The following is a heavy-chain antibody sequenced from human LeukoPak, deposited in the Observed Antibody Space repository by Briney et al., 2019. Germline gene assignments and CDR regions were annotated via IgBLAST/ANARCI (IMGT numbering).Heavy chain of an antibody. Sequence: PGGSLRLSCAASGFTFSGYNMHWVRQAPGKGLEWVAVMSYDGSNKFYADSVKGRFTISRDNSKNTLYLQMNSLRAEDTALYYCAKKVVVGATSPYSDFQDWGQGTLVTVSS. CDR1: GFTFSGYN. CDR2: MSYDGSNK. D-gene: IGHD1-26*01. CDR3: AKKVVVGATSPYSDFQD. V-gene: IGHV3-30-3*02. J-gene: IGHJ1*01.